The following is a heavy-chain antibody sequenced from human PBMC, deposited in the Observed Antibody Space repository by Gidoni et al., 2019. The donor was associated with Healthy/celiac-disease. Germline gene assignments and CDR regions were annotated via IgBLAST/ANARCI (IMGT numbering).Heavy chain of an antibody. CDR2: IRSKANSYAT. D-gene: IGHD3-10*01. V-gene: IGHV3-73*01. CDR3: TRPYYYGSGPYSTGGYYGMDV. Sequence: EVQLVESGGGLVQPGGYLKLSCAASGFTFSGSAMHWVLQASGKGLEWVGRIRSKANSYATAYAASVKGRFSISRDDSKNTAYLQMNSLKTEDTAVYSCTRPYYYGSGPYSTGGYYGMDVWGQGTTVTVSS. CDR1: GFTFSGSA. J-gene: IGHJ6*02.